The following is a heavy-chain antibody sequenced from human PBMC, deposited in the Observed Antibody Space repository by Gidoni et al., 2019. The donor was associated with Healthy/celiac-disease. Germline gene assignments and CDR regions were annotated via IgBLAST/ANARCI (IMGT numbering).Heavy chain of an antibody. CDR1: GFTVSSNY. J-gene: IGHJ4*02. CDR3: ASLGGVVVTDY. D-gene: IGHD2-15*01. V-gene: IGHV3-66*01. Sequence: EVQLVASGGGLVQPGGSLSLPCAASGFTVSSNYMRWVRQAPGKGLEWGSVIYSGGSTYYADSVKGRFTISRDNSKNTLYLQMNSLGAEDTAVYDCASLGGVVVTDYWGQGTLVTVSS. CDR2: IYSGGST.